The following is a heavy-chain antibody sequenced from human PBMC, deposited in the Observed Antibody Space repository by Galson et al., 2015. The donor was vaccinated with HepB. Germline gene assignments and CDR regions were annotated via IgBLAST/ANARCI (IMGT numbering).Heavy chain of an antibody. D-gene: IGHD6-19*01. CDR3: ARDWGIPVAGTWWFDP. CDR2: ISSNGDYT. J-gene: IGHJ5*02. CDR1: RFIFSNYN. Sequence: SLRLSCAASRFIFSNYNMNWVRQPPGKGLEWVSSISSNGDYTYYADSMRGRFTISRDNAKNSEYLQMSSLRVEDTALYYCARDWGIPVAGTWWFDPWGQGALVTVSS. V-gene: IGHV3-21*01.